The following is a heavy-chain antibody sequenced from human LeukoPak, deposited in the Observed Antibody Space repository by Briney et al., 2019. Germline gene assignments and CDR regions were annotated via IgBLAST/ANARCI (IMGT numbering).Heavy chain of an antibody. J-gene: IGHJ4*02. V-gene: IGHV1-2*06. CDR3: ARGSGSYESPFDY. D-gene: IGHD1-26*01. CDR2: IIPNSGGT. Sequence: ASVKVSCKASGYTFTGYYMHWVRQAPGQGLEWMERIIPNSGGTNYAQKFQGRVTMTRDTSISTAYMELSRLRSDDTAVYYCARGSGSYESPFDYWGQGTLVTVSS. CDR1: GYTFTGYY.